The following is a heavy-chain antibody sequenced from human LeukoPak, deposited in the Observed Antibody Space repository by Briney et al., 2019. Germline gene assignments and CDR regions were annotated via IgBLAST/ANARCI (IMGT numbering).Heavy chain of an antibody. D-gene: IGHD3-22*01. J-gene: IGHJ4*02. CDR3: AKDRTYYYDSSGFDY. V-gene: IGHV3-30*02. Sequence: HPGGSLRLSCAASGFTFSSYGMHWVRQAPGKGLEWVAFIRYDGSNKYYADSVKGRFTISRDNSKNTLYLQMNSRRAEDTAVYYCAKDRTYYYDSSGFDYWGQGTLVTVSS. CDR2: IRYDGSNK. CDR1: GFTFSSYG.